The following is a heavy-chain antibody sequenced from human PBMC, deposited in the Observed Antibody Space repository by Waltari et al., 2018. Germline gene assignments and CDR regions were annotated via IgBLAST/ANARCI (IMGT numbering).Heavy chain of an antibody. CDR2: ISYDGANK. V-gene: IGHV3-30*18. CDR1: GFSFSNYG. Sequence: QEQVVESGGGVVQPGGSLRLSCAASGFSFSNYGMHWVRQAPGKGLEWVATISYDGANKYHADSVKGRFTISRDNSKNTLYLQMNSLRAEETAVYYCAKDWRWEQLVYGFKIWGQGTMVTVSS. CDR3: AKDWRWEQLVYGFKI. J-gene: IGHJ3*02. D-gene: IGHD3-3*01.